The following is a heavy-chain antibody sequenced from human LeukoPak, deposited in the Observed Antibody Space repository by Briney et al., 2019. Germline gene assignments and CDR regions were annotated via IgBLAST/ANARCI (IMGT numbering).Heavy chain of an antibody. CDR2: IIPIFGTA. D-gene: IGHD5-12*01. CDR1: GGTFSSYA. CDR3: ARDSYSGYDSYYGMDV. Sequence: SVKVSCKASGGTFSSYAISWVRQAPGQGLEWMGGIIPIFGTANYAQKFQGRVTITADESTSTAYMELSSLRSEDTAVYYCARDSYSGYDSYYGMDVWGQGTTVTVSS. V-gene: IGHV1-69*01. J-gene: IGHJ6*02.